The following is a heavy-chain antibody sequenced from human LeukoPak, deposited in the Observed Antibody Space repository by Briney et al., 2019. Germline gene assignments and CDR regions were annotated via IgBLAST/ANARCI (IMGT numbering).Heavy chain of an antibody. CDR3: ARLRIAAAGTNWFDR. CDR2: MNPNSGKT. J-gene: IGHJ5*02. Sequence: ASVKVSCKTSGYTFTNSDINWVRQATGQGLEWMGWMNPNSGKTGYAQKFQGRLTLTRNTSISTAYMELSSLRSEDTAVYYCARLRIAAAGTNWFDRWGQGTLVTVSS. D-gene: IGHD6-13*01. CDR1: GYTFTNSD. V-gene: IGHV1-8*03.